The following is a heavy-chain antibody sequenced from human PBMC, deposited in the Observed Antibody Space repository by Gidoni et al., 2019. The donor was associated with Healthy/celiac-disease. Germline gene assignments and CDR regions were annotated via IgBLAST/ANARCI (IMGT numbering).Heavy chain of an antibody. D-gene: IGHD1-26*01. J-gene: IGHJ2*01. CDR3: ASEGGATTTRRALPLQNWYFDL. CDR2: IYSGGST. CDR1: GFTVSSNY. V-gene: IGHV3-53*01. Sequence: EVQLVESGGGLIQPGGSLRLSCAASGFTVSSNYMNWVRQAPGKGLEWVSVIYSGGSTYYADSVKGRFTISRDNSKNTLYLQMNSLRAEDTAVYYCASEGGATTTRRALPLQNWYFDLWGRGTLVTVSS.